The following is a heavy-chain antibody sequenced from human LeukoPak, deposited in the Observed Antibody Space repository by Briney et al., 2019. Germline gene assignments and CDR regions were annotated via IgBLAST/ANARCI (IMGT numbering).Heavy chain of an antibody. D-gene: IGHD4-11*01. CDR1: VYTFTTYD. J-gene: IGHJ5*02. V-gene: IGHV1-8*03. CDR3: ARGITLDYPWNWFDP. Sequence: SVKVSRKASVYTFTTYDINWVRQATGQALEWMGWMNSNSGNTGYAQNFEGRVTITRNTSISTAYMELSSLRSEDTAVYYCARGITLDYPWNWFDPWGQGTLVTVSS. CDR2: MNSNSGNT.